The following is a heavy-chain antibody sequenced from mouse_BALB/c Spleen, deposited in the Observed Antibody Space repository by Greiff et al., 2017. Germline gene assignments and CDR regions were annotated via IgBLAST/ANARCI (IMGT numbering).Heavy chain of an antibody. CDR3: VREDYGSSYGFAY. CDR1: GFTFNTYA. D-gene: IGHD1-1*01. V-gene: IGHV10-3*03. J-gene: IGHJ3*01. CDR2: IRSKSNNYAT. Sequence: EVQVVESGGGLVQPKGSLKLSCAASGFTFNTYAMHWVCQAPGKGLEWVARIRSKSNNYATYYADSVKDRFTISRDDSQNMLYLQMNNLKTEDTAMYYCVREDYGSSYGFAYWGQGTLVTVSA.